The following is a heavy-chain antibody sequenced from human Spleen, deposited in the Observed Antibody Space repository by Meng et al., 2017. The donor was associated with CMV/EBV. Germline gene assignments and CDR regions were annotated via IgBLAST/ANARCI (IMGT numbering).Heavy chain of an antibody. V-gene: IGHV3-30*02. Sequence: GESLKISCAASGFTFSSYGMHWVRQAPGKGLEWVAFIRYDGSNKYYADSVKGRFTISRDNSKNTLYLQMNSLRAEDTAVYYCARGLEKAVAGYYYYYYGMDVWGQGTTVTVSS. CDR3: ARGLEKAVAGYYYYYYGMDV. CDR2: IRYDGSNK. D-gene: IGHD6-19*01. J-gene: IGHJ6*02. CDR1: GFTFSSYG.